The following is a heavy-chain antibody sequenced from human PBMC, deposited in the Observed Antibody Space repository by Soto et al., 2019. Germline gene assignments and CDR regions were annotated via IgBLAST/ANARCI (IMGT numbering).Heavy chain of an antibody. D-gene: IGHD3-10*01. CDR3: ETDLFRVRVTSLDY. Sequence: GASVKVSCKVSVYTLNELSMHWVRQAPGKGLEWMGGFDPEDGETIYAQKFQCRVTMTEDTSTDTAYMELSSLRSEDTAVYYCETDLFRVRVTSLDYWGQGTLVTVSS. CDR1: VYTLNELS. J-gene: IGHJ4*02. CDR2: FDPEDGET. V-gene: IGHV1-24*01.